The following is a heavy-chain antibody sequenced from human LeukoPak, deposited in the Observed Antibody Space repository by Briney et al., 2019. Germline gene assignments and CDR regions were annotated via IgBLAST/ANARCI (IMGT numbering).Heavy chain of an antibody. D-gene: IGHD3-10*01. CDR2: IYYSGST. CDR1: GGSISGTNW. V-gene: IGHV4-30-4*01. CDR3: ARDLYRYGSGSYDGNWFDP. J-gene: IGHJ5*02. Sequence: PSGTLSLTCGVSGGSISGTNWWSWIRQPPGKGLEWIGYIYYSGSTYYNPSLKSRVTISVDTSKNQFSLKLSSVTAADTAVYYCARDLYRYGSGSYDGNWFDPWAREPWSPSPQ.